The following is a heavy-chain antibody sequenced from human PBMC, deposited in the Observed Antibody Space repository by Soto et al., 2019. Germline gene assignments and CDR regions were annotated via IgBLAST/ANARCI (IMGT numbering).Heavy chain of an antibody. D-gene: IGHD4-17*01. J-gene: IGHJ4*02. Sequence: SETLSLTCTVSGGSISSSSYYWGWIRQPPGKGLEWIGSIYYSGSTYYNPSLKSRVTISVDTSKNQFSLKLSSVTAADTAVYYCARSMTAVVTLDYWGQGTLVTVSS. V-gene: IGHV4-39*01. CDR1: GGSISSSSYY. CDR3: ARSMTAVVTLDY. CDR2: IYYSGST.